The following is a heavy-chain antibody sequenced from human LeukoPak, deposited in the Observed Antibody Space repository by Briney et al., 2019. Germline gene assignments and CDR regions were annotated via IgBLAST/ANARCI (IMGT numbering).Heavy chain of an antibody. Sequence: GGSLRLSCAASGFTFSDYYMSWIRQAPGKGLEWVSYISSSGSTIYYAGSVKGRFTISRDNAKNSLYLQMNSLRAEDTAVYYCARLHPDIVVVPAAIRGDYWGQGTLVTVSS. V-gene: IGHV3-11*04. CDR2: ISSSGSTI. CDR3: ARLHPDIVVVPAAIRGDY. CDR1: GFTFSDYY. D-gene: IGHD2-2*01. J-gene: IGHJ4*02.